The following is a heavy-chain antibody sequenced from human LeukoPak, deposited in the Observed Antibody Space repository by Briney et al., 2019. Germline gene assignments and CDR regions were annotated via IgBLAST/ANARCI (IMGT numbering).Heavy chain of an antibody. Sequence: GGSLRLSCVASGFNFDEYAMNWVRQAPGKGLEWISCIYRDSSVKHYADSVRGRFTVSRDNAKNSVYLQMNSLRAEDTAVYFCARYGSGSNYRDPFDSWGQGALVTVSS. D-gene: IGHD3-10*01. CDR2: IYRDSSVK. CDR1: GFNFDEYA. V-gene: IGHV3-48*01. J-gene: IGHJ4*02. CDR3: ARYGSGSNYRDPFDS.